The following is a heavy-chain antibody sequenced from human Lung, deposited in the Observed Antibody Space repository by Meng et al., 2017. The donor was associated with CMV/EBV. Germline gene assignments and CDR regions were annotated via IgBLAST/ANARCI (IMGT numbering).Heavy chain of an antibody. V-gene: IGHV4-61*08. CDR1: GASVSSRDYY. CDR3: VRLSVGYFSTRTCYMGGWFDH. CDR2: VYYSGST. J-gene: IGHJ5*02. Sequence: ESLKISCTVSGASVSSRDYYWSWIRQPPGKGLEYIGYVYYSGSTNYNPSLKSRVTTSVDTSKSQFSLRLSSVTAADTAVYYCVRLSVGYFSTRTCYMGGWFDHWGQGTXVTVSS. D-gene: IGHD2-2*01.